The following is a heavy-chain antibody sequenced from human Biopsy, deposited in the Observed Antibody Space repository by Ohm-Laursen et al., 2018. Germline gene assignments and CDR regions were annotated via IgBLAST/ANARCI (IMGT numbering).Heavy chain of an antibody. V-gene: IGHV4-59*10. CDR2: ILFSGDT. Sequence: TLSLTCAVTDKSINKYYWSWLRQPAGKGLEYIGRILFSGDTNPDYNPSLKSRVTMSVDTSKNQFSLKVRSVTAADTAVYYCVRGVDYYDSYHYYALDVWGQGTTVTVSS. D-gene: IGHD3-22*01. CDR1: DKSINKYY. CDR3: VRGVDYYDSYHYYALDV. J-gene: IGHJ6*02.